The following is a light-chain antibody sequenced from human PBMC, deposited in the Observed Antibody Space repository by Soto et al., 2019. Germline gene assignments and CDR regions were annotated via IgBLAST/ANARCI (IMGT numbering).Light chain of an antibody. Sequence: QSALTQAASVSGSPGQSITISCTGTSSDVGGYNYVSWYQQHPGKAPKLIIYDVSNRPSGVSNRFSGSKSGNTASLTISGLQAEDEADYDCSSYTSTSTPVVFGGGTKLTVL. CDR1: SSDVGGYNY. V-gene: IGLV2-14*03. CDR3: SSYTSTSTPVV. J-gene: IGLJ2*01. CDR2: DVS.